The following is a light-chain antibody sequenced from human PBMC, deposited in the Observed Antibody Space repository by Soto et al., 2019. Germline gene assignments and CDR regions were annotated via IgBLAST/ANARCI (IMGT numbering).Light chain of an antibody. Sequence: DFVMTQSPDSLAVSLGEGATINCKSSQSFLYSSNNKNYLAWYQQKPGQPPKLLIYWASTRESGVPDRFSGSGSGTDFTLTISSLQAEDVAVYYCQQYFSTPRTFGQGTKVDI. V-gene: IGKV4-1*01. J-gene: IGKJ1*01. CDR1: QSFLYSSNNKNY. CDR3: QQYFSTPRT. CDR2: WAS.